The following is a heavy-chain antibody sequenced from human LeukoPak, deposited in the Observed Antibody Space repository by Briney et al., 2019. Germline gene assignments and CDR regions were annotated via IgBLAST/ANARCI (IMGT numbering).Heavy chain of an antibody. V-gene: IGHV3-33*01. CDR3: ARDQAAMKSYYYYGMDV. CDR1: GCTFSTYG. D-gene: IGHD5-18*01. CDR2: IWYDGSNK. Sequence: GGSLRLSCAASGCTFSTYGMHRVRQAPGKGLEWVAVIWYDGSNKYYADSVKGRFTISRDNSKNTLYLQMNSLRAEDTAVYYCARDQAAMKSYYYYGMDVWGKGTTVTVSS. J-gene: IGHJ6*04.